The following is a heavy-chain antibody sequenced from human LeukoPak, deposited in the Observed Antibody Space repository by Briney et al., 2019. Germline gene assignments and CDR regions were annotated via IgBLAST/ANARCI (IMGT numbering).Heavy chain of an antibody. Sequence: GGSLRLSCAASGFSLSRYWMHWVRQAPGTGRVWVSYIDNDGTDTNYADSVRGRFTVSRDNAKNTLYLQMNGLRAEDTAVYYCTRGGFDHNMDVWGKGTTVT. CDR1: GFSLSRYW. CDR3: TRGGFDHNMDV. CDR2: IDNDGTDT. V-gene: IGHV3-74*01. J-gene: IGHJ6*03. D-gene: IGHD3-9*01.